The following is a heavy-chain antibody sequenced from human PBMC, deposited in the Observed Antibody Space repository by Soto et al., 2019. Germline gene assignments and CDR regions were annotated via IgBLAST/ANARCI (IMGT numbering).Heavy chain of an antibody. CDR2: IMPIFGRA. CDR1: GGTFSNYA. CDR3: ASWLKEASIGGNNYDGMDA. J-gene: IGHJ6*02. V-gene: IGHV1-69*12. D-gene: IGHD1-1*01. Sequence: QVQLVQSGAEVKKPGSSVKVSCKASGGTFSNYAFSWVRQAPGQGLEWLGGIMPIFGRADYAQKFRGRVTITADESTSTAHMELSSLRSEDTAVYYCASWLKEASIGGNNYDGMDAWDQGTTVTVSS.